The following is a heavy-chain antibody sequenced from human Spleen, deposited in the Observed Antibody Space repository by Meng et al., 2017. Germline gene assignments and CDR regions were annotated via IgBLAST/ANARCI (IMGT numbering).Heavy chain of an antibody. Sequence: QGQVVQSGSDVKKPGASGKVSCKASGYTFTSYAMNWVRQAPGQGLEWMGWINTNTGNPTYAQGFTGRFVFSLDTSVSTAYLQISSLKAEDTAVYYCARVSAVWASSGWYWDYWGQGTLVTVSS. CDR3: ARVSAVWASSGWYWDY. CDR1: GYTFTSYA. CDR2: INTNTGNP. J-gene: IGHJ4*02. V-gene: IGHV7-4-1*02. D-gene: IGHD6-19*01.